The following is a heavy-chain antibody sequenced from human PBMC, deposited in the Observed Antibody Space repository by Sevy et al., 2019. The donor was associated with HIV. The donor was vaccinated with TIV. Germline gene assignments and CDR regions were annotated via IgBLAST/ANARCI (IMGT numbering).Heavy chain of an antibody. J-gene: IGHJ3*02. Sequence: GGSLRLSCTASGFTFSDYYMSWIRQAPGKGLEWVSYISSSGSTIYYADSVKGRFTISRDNAKNSLYLQMNSLRAEDTAVYYCARAEKGWELGGGNDAFDIWGQGTMVTVSS. CDR3: ARAEKGWELGGGNDAFDI. CDR2: ISSSGSTI. V-gene: IGHV3-11*01. D-gene: IGHD1-26*01. CDR1: GFTFSDYY.